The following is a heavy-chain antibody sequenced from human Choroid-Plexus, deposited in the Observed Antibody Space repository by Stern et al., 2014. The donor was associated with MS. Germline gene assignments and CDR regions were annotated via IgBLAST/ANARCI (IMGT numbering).Heavy chain of an antibody. Sequence: VPLVQSGAEVTKTGSSVKVSCKASGGTFSKFPSSWVRQAPGQGLEWMGGIFPVFGTPTYAQEFRGRVTITADVSTSTVYMELSSLRSDDTAVYYCALSSETSDRWYSLGYDLWGQGTLVTVSS. CDR1: GGTFSKFP. D-gene: IGHD6-13*01. CDR2: IFPVFGTP. V-gene: IGHV1-69*01. J-gene: IGHJ5*02. CDR3: ALSSETSDRWYSLGYDL.